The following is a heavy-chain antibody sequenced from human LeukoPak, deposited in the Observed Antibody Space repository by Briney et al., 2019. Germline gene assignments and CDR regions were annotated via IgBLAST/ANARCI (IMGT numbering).Heavy chain of an antibody. CDR2: INHSGGT. D-gene: IGHD2-2*01. Sequence: SETLSLTCAVYGGSFSGYYWSWIRQPPGKGLEWIGEINHSGGTNYNPSLKSRVTISVDTSKNQFSLKLSSVTAADTAVYYCARGVRYCSSTSCYFWFDPWGQGTLVTVSS. CDR1: GGSFSGYY. J-gene: IGHJ5*02. CDR3: ARGVRYCSSTSCYFWFDP. V-gene: IGHV4-34*01.